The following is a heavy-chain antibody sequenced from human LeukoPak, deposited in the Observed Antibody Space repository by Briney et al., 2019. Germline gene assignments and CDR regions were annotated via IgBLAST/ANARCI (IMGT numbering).Heavy chain of an antibody. CDR2: ISYDGRNK. CDR3: AKGDYDSSGYYYMGY. CDR1: GFTFSSYA. Sequence: GGSLRLSCAASGFTFSSYAMHWVRQAPGKGLEWVALISYDGRNKYYAESVKGRSTISRDNSKNTLYLQMNSLRAEDTAVYYCAKGDYDSSGYYYMGYWGQGTPVTVSS. D-gene: IGHD3-22*01. J-gene: IGHJ4*02. V-gene: IGHV3-30*04.